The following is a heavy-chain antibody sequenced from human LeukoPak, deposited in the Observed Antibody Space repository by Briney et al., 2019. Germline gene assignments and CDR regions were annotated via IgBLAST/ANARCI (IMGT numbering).Heavy chain of an antibody. V-gene: IGHV3-30*18. J-gene: IGHJ6*03. D-gene: IGHD1-26*01. Sequence: GGSLRLSCAASGFTFDCCGMHWVRQAPGKGLEWVAVISYDGSNKYYPDSVKGRFTISRDNSKNTLYLQMNSLRAEDTAVYYCAKQVGYYYYYMDVWGKGTTVTVSS. CDR3: AKQVGYYYYYMDV. CDR2: ISYDGSNK. CDR1: GFTFDCCG.